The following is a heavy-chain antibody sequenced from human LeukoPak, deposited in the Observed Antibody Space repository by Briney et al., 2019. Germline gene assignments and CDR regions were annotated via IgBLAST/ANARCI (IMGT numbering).Heavy chain of an antibody. CDR2: INHSGSA. CDR1: GGSFSDYY. D-gene: IGHD4-11*01. Sequence: PSETLSLTCAVYGGSFSDYYWTWIRQPPGKGLEWIGDINHSGSANYNPSLKSRVTISVDRSRNQFYLRLSPATVADTALYYCARERASNNYNNWLDPWGQGTLVTVSS. J-gene: IGHJ5*02. V-gene: IGHV4-34*01. CDR3: ARERASNNYNNWLDP.